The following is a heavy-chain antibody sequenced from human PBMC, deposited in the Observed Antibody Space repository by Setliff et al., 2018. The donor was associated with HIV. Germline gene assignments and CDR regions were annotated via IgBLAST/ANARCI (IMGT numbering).Heavy chain of an antibody. CDR3: ATPRGFYSSSG. Sequence: LRLSCAASGFTFSSYWMSWVRQAPGKGLEWVANIKQDGSEKYYVDSVKGRFTISRDNAKNSLYLQMNSLRAEDTAVYYCATPRGFYSSSGWGQGTLVTVS. CDR1: GFTFSSYW. V-gene: IGHV3-7*03. CDR2: IKQDGSEK. D-gene: IGHD6-13*01. J-gene: IGHJ4*02.